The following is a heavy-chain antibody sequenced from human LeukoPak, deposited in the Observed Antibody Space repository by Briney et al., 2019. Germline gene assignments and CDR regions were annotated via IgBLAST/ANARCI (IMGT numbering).Heavy chain of an antibody. Sequence: PGGSLGLSCAASGFTVSSNYMSWVRQAPGKGLEWVSVIYSGGSTYYADSVKGRFTISRDNSKNTLYLQMNSLRAEDTAVYYCARKGQSVAGTLTFDYWGQGTLVTVSS. D-gene: IGHD6-19*01. CDR3: ARKGQSVAGTLTFDY. J-gene: IGHJ4*02. CDR1: GFTVSSNY. CDR2: IYSGGST. V-gene: IGHV3-53*01.